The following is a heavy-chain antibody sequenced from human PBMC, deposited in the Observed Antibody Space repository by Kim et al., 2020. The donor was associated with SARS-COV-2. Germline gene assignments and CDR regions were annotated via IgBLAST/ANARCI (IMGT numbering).Heavy chain of an antibody. D-gene: IGHD3-10*01. Sequence: GGSLRLSCAVSGFTFSSNWMSWVRQAPGKGLESVANIKQDGSEKYYVDSVKGRFTISRDNAKNSLYLQMNSLRAEDTAVYFCARARTHYGSGTLSYYFDYWGQGTLVTVSS. CDR2: IKQDGSEK. J-gene: IGHJ4*02. CDR3: ARARTHYGSGTLSYYFDY. CDR1: GFTFSSNW. V-gene: IGHV3-7*03.